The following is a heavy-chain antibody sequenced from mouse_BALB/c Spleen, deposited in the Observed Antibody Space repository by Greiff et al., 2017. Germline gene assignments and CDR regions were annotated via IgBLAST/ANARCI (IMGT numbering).Heavy chain of an antibody. D-gene: IGHD2-4*01. CDR3: ARDDDSPLAY. J-gene: IGHJ3*01. CDR1: GFTFSDYY. V-gene: IGHV5-4*02. CDR2: ISDGGSYT. Sequence: EVNVVESGGGLVKPGGSLKLSCAASGFTFSDYYMYWVRQTPEKRLEWVATISDGGSYTYYPDSVKGRFTISRDNAKNNLYLQMSSLKSEDTAMYYCARDDDSPLAYWGQGTLVTVSA.